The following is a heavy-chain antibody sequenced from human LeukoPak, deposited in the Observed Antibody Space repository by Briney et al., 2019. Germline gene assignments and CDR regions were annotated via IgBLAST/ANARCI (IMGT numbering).Heavy chain of an antibody. Sequence: GGSLRLSCVVSGFTFSTYWMSWVRQAPGKGLEWVANIKQDGSEKYYVDSVKGRFAISRDNAKNSLFLQMNALSVEDTAVYYCAKDSLLTVVSPVAASWGQGIQVTVSS. CDR1: GFTFSTYW. D-gene: IGHD4-23*01. CDR2: IKQDGSEK. CDR3: AKDSLLTVVSPVAAS. V-gene: IGHV3-7*01. J-gene: IGHJ5*02.